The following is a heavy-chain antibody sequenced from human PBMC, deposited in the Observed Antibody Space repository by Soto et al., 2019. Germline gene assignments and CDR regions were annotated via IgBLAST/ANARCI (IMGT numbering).Heavy chain of an antibody. CDR3: AADLSDYCSSTRCHGYYYGMDV. CDR1: GFTFTSSA. Sequence: QMQLVQSGPEVKKPGTSVKVSCKASGFTFTSSAVQWVRQARGQRLEWIGWIVVGSGNTNYAQQLQERVTITRDMSTSTAYMELSSLSSEDTAVYYCAADLSDYCSSTRCHGYYYGMDVWGQGTTVTVAS. D-gene: IGHD2-2*01. J-gene: IGHJ6*02. V-gene: IGHV1-58*01. CDR2: IVVGSGNT.